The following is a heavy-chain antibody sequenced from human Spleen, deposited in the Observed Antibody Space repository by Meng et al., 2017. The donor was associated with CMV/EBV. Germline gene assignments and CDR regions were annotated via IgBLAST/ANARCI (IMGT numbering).Heavy chain of an antibody. Sequence: SITTTKWWTWVRQPPGKGLEWVGEIDHSGNSNSNPSLKSRLTLSLDTSKNRLSLRMTSVTAEDTAIYYCARVREHTSLGNYWFDPWGQGTLVTVSS. V-gene: IGHV4-4*02. J-gene: IGHJ5*02. CDR2: IDHSGNS. CDR1: SITTTKW. D-gene: IGHD3-16*01. CDR3: ARVREHTSLGNYWFDP.